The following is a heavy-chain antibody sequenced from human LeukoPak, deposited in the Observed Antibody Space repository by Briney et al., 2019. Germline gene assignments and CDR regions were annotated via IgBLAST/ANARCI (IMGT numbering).Heavy chain of an antibody. Sequence: GASVKVSCKASGYTFTNYGISWVRQAPGQGLEWMGWISAYNGHTNYAQKFQGRVTMTTDTSTSTAYVDLRSLRSDDTAVYYCARDLMTTVTTSFDYWGQGTVVTVSS. CDR2: ISAYNGHT. D-gene: IGHD4-17*01. CDR3: ARDLMTTVTTSFDY. J-gene: IGHJ4*02. CDR1: GYTFTNYG. V-gene: IGHV1-18*01.